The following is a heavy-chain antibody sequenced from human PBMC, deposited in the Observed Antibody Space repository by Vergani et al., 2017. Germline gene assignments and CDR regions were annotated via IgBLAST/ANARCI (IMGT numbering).Heavy chain of an antibody. CDR2: TRYDGIVE. CDR1: GFTFTNYG. CDR3: AKDGRENSDYGYFDY. D-gene: IGHD4-17*01. V-gene: IGHV3-30*02. J-gene: IGHJ4*02. Sequence: QVQLVESGGGVVQPGGSLRLSCAASGFTFTNYGMHWVRQAPGKGLEWVAFTRYDGIVEYYGDSVRGRFTISRDNSKNTLYLQMRSLRADDTAVYYCAKDGRENSDYGYFDYWGQGTLVTVSS.